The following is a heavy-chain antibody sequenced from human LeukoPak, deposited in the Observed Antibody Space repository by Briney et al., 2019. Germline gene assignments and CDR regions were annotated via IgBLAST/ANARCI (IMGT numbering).Heavy chain of an antibody. J-gene: IGHJ5*02. Sequence: SETLSLTCTVSGGSISSGDYYWSWIRQPPGKGLEWIGYIYYSGSTYYNPSLKSRVTISVDTSKNQFSLKLSSVTAADTAVYYCARGLDTAMASTWWFDPWGQGTLVTVSS. V-gene: IGHV4-30-4*01. D-gene: IGHD5-18*01. CDR1: GGSISSGDYY. CDR2: IYYSGST. CDR3: ARGLDTAMASTWWFDP.